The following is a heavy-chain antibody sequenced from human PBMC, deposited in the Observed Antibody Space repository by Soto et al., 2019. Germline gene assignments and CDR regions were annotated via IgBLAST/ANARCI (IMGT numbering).Heavy chain of an antibody. D-gene: IGHD6-25*01. V-gene: IGHV4-39*01. CDR1: RGSISIRNNY. J-gene: IGHJ4*02. CDR3: ARHEAGWYFDS. CDR2: IYYSGST. Sequence: XATLSLTFTVSRGSISIRNNYGACIRQPPGKGLEWIANIYYSGSTFYNPSLKSRVTISLDTSKNQFSLKLRSVTAADTAVYYCARHEAGWYFDSWGQGTLVTVSS.